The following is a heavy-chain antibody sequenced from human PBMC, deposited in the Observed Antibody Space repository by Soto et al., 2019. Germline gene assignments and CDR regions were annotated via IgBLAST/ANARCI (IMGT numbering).Heavy chain of an antibody. J-gene: IGHJ2*01. V-gene: IGHV5-51*01. Sequence: PGGDPKIPWKGSGYSYTNYWIGWVRQMPGKGLEWMGIIYPGDSDTRYSPSFQGQVTIQADKPIRTAYLQWPSLKATDTAMYDCARPAATYWYFDLWGRGTLVTVSS. CDR3: ARPAATYWYFDL. D-gene: IGHD6-25*01. CDR1: GYSYTNYW. CDR2: IYPGDSDT.